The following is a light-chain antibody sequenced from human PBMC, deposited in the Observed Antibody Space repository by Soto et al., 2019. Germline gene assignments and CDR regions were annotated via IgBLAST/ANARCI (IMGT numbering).Light chain of an antibody. J-gene: IGLJ1*01. V-gene: IGLV2-14*02. Sequence: QSVLTQPASVSGSPGQSITISCTGTSSDVGSYNLVSWYQQFPGKAPKLMIYEVSYRPSGVSNRFSGSKSGNTASLTISGLQAEDEADYYCTSFTTISTRVFGTGTKLTVL. CDR2: EVS. CDR1: SSDVGSYNL. CDR3: TSFTTISTRV.